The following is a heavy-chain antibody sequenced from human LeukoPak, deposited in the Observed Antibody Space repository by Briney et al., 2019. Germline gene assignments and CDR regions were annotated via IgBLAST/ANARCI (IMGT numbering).Heavy chain of an antibody. J-gene: IGHJ4*02. V-gene: IGHV3-53*01. D-gene: IGHD5-24*01. CDR2: IYSGGTT. CDR1: GLTFNSNY. Sequence: PGGSLRLSCAASGLTFNSNYMNWVRQAPGKGLQWVSVIYSGGTTYYSDSVKGRFTISRDNSKNTLYLQMNSLRAEDTAVYYCARAFLVRNGYNYSPNYFDYWGQGTLVTVSS. CDR3: ARAFLVRNGYNYSPNYFDY.